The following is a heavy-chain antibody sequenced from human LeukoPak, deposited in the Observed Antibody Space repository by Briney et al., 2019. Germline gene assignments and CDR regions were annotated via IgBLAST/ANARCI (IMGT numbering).Heavy chain of an antibody. CDR2: ISYDGSNK. J-gene: IGHJ6*02. D-gene: IGHD2-15*01. CDR1: GFTFSSYG. Sequence: GGSLRLSCAASGFTFSSYGMPWVRQAPGKGLEWVAVISYDGSNKYYADSVKGRFTISRDNSKNTLYLQMNSLRAEDTAVYYCAKSGGYYGMDVWGQGTTVTVSS. V-gene: IGHV3-30*18. CDR3: AKSGGYYGMDV.